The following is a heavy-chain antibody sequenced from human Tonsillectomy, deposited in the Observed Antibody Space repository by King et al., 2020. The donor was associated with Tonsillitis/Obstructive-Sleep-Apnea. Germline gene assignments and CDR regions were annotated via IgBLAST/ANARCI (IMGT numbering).Heavy chain of an antibody. CDR1: GFTFSDSA. CDR3: ARIGGNYIDY. Sequence: VQLVESGGGLVQPGGSLKLSCAASGFTFSDSALHWVRQASGKGLEWVGRIRSKAHSYATAYAASVKGRFTISRDDSKNTAYLQMNSLKTEEPAVYYCARIGGNYIDYWGQGTLVTVSS. V-gene: IGHV3-73*02. J-gene: IGHJ4*02. CDR2: IRSKAHSYAT. D-gene: IGHD1-26*01.